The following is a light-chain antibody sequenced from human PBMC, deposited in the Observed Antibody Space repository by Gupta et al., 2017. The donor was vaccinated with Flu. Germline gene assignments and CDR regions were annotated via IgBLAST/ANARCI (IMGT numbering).Light chain of an antibody. CDR2: GTS. CDR3: QQYNKSPPWT. V-gene: IGKV3-15*01. J-gene: IGKJ1*01. Sequence: EIVMTQSPATLSVSPGERATLSCRASQSVSSNLAWYQQKPGQAPRLLIYGTSTRVTGVPARFSGSGSGTEYTLTISSLQSEDSAVYYCQQYNKSPPWTFGQGTKVEI. CDR1: QSVSSN.